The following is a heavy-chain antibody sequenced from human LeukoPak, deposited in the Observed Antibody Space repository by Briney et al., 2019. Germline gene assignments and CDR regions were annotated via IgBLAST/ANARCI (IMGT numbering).Heavy chain of an antibody. V-gene: IGHV4-39*01. CDR1: GDSISTSSYY. Sequence: TSETLSLACSVSGDSISTSSYYWGWIRQPPGKGLEWIGTIYYSGSTYYNPSLTSRVTISVDTSKNQFSLKLSSVTAADTAVYYCARHKDYYYSYMDVWGKGTTVTISS. J-gene: IGHJ6*03. CDR3: ARHKDYYYSYMDV. CDR2: IYYSGST.